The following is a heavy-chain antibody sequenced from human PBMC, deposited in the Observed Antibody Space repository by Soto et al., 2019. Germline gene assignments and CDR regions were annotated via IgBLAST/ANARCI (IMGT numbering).Heavy chain of an antibody. CDR2: INSDGSST. CDR1: GFSFNTYA. CDR3: AREAPYGMDV. V-gene: IGHV3-74*01. Sequence: GGSLRLSCAASGFSFNTYAMTWVRQAPGKGLVWVSRINSDGSSTTYADSVKGRFTISRDNAKNTLYLQMNSLRAEDTAVYYCAREAPYGMDVWGQGTTVTVSS. J-gene: IGHJ6*02.